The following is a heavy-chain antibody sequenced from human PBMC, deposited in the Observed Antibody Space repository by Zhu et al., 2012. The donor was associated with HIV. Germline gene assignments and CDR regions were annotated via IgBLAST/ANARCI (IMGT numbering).Heavy chain of an antibody. V-gene: IGHV4-59*11. J-gene: IGHJ3*02. CDR3: ARNYYDSSGARGYAFDI. CDR1: GGSISSHY. Sequence: QVQLQESGPGLVKPSETLSLTCTVSGGSISSHYWSWIRQPPGKGLEWIGYIYYSGSTNYNPSLKSRVTISVDTSKNQFSLKLSSVTAADTAVYYCARNYYDSSGARGYAFDIWGQGTMVTVSS. D-gene: IGHD3-22*01. CDR2: IYYSGST.